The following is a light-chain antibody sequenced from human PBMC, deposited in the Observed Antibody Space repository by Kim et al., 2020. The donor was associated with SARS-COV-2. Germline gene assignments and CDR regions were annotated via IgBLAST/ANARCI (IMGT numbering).Light chain of an antibody. CDR3: ATWDDSLRGGV. CDR2: RIT. J-gene: IGLJ2*01. CDR1: DSNIGNNY. Sequence: GQTVSISGSGSDSNIGNNYVYWDRQVPGSAPRLRVFRITERPSGVPDRFSGSKSGTSASLAISGLRSDDEADYYCATWDDSLRGGVFGGGTQLTVL. V-gene: IGLV1-47*01.